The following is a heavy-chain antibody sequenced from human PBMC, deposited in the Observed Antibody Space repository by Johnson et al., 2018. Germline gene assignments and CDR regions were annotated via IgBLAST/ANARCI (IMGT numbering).Heavy chain of an antibody. V-gene: IGHV4-59*01. D-gene: IGHD5-12*01. CDR1: GGSISSYY. Sequence: QVQLQESGPGLVKPSETLSLTCTVSGGSISSYYWSWIRQPPGKGLEWIGYIYYSGSTNYNPSPKSRVPISVDTSKNQFSLKLGSMTAADTAVYYCARGRVGYDLAPAFDIWGQGTMVTVSS. CDR2: IYYSGST. J-gene: IGHJ3*02. CDR3: ARGRVGYDLAPAFDI.